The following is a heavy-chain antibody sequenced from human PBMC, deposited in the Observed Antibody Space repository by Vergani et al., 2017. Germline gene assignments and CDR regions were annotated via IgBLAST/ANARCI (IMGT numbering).Heavy chain of an antibody. D-gene: IGHD6-13*01. CDR2: LCPSGST. J-gene: IGHJ4*02. CDR3: ARGRIATAGPNFDY. Sequence: QVQMQESGPGLVKTSETLSLTCSASGTPISYWCWSWLRQPAGKGLEWIGRLCPSGSTNYKPSLKSRVTMSIDTSKNQFSLKLTSVTAADTAVYYCARGRIATAGPNFDYWGQGTLVTVSS. CDR1: GTPISYWC. V-gene: IGHV4-4*07.